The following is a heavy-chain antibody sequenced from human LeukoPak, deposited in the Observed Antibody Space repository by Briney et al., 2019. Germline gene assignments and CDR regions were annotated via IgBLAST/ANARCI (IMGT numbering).Heavy chain of an antibody. V-gene: IGHV3-23*01. Sequence: GGSLRLSCAASGFTFSSYAMSWVRQAPGKGLEWVSAISGSGGSTYYADSVKGRFTISRDNSKNTLYLQMNSLRAEDTAVYYCAKDSERELLQSYFDYWGQGTLVTVSS. CDR2: ISGSGGST. D-gene: IGHD1-26*01. CDR3: AKDSERELLQSYFDY. CDR1: GFTFSSYA. J-gene: IGHJ4*02.